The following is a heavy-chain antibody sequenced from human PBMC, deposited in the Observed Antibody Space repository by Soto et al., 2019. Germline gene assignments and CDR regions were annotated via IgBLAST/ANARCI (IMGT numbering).Heavy chain of an antibody. CDR2: ISNIGTI. CDR1: GDSINSYSYY. D-gene: IGHD5-18*01. CDR3: ARAGYSYGYYFDY. V-gene: IGHV4-39*07. Sequence: PSETLSLTCTVSGDSINSYSYYWGWIRQPPGKGLEWIGTISNIGTIYYNPSLKSRVTISVDTPKSQVSLKLSSVTAADTAVYYCARAGYSYGYYFDYWGQGTLVTVSS. J-gene: IGHJ4*02.